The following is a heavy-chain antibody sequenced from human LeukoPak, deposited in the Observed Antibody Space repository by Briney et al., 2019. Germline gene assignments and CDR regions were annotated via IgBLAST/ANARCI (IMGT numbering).Heavy chain of an antibody. Sequence: GGSLRLSCAGSGFTFSNYGMSWVRQAPGKGLDWVSAIDGGGVNTLYADSVKGRFTISRDNSKNTVYLQMNSLSAEDTAIYYCAKRSARPKPFDCWGQGTLVTVSS. CDR3: AKRSARPKPFDC. J-gene: IGHJ4*02. V-gene: IGHV3-23*01. D-gene: IGHD6-25*01. CDR1: GFTFSNYG. CDR2: IDGGGVNT.